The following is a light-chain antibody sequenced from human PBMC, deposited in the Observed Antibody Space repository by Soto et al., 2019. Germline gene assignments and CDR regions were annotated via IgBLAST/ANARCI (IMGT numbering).Light chain of an antibody. CDR3: QQYNSYSRT. CDR2: DAS. J-gene: IGKJ1*01. Sequence: DIQMTQSPSTLSASVGDRVIVPCRASQSISSWLAWYQQKPGKAPKLLIHDASSLQSGVPSRFSGSGSGTEFTLTISSLQPDDFATYYCQQYNSYSRTFGQGTKVDIK. V-gene: IGKV1-5*01. CDR1: QSISSW.